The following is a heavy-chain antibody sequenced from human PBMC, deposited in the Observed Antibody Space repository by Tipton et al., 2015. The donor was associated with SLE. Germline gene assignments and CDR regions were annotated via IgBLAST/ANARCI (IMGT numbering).Heavy chain of an antibody. CDR3: ARDRVETTDYYYYGMDV. Sequence: TLSLTCTVSGGSISSRSHYWSWIRQPPGKGLEWIGSIYYSGSTYYNPSLKSRVTISVDTPKNQLSLKLSSVTAADTAVYYCARDRVETTDYYYYGMDVWGQGTTVTVSS. CDR1: GGSISSRSHY. V-gene: IGHV4-39*07. D-gene: IGHD1-26*01. J-gene: IGHJ6*02. CDR2: IYYSGST.